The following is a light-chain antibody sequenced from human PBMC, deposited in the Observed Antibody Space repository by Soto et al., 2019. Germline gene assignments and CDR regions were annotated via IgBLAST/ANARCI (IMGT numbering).Light chain of an antibody. Sequence: DIQMTQSPSTLSASVGDRVTITCRASQTISTLLAWHQQRPGKAPNLLIYKASSLESGVPSRFIGSGSGTEFTLTISSLQPDDFATYFCQQYSTYPWTFGQGTKVEVK. CDR2: KAS. V-gene: IGKV1-5*03. CDR3: QQYSTYPWT. CDR1: QTISTL. J-gene: IGKJ1*01.